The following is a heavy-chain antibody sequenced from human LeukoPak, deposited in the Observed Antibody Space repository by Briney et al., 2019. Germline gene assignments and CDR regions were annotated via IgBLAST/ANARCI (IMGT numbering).Heavy chain of an antibody. V-gene: IGHV3-48*01. CDR3: AREDTSNNVDY. CDR1: GFTFSSYS. Sequence: GGSLRLSCAASGFTFSSYSMNWVRQAPGKGLEWVSYISSSSSTIYYADSVKGRFTISRDNAKNSLYLQMNSLRAEDSALYYCAREDTSNNVDYWGPGTFVSVSS. J-gene: IGHJ4*02. CDR2: ISSSSSTI. D-gene: IGHD2-8*01.